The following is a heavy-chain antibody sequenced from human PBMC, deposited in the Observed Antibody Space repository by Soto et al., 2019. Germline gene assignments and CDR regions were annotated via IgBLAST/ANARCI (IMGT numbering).Heavy chain of an antibody. CDR3: TTGGYYYDYSVLY. D-gene: IGHD3-22*01. CDR1: GFTFTRYS. J-gene: IGHJ4*02. CDR2: IKSKSDGGTT. Sequence: AGGSLRLSCAASGFTFTRYSMNWVRQAPGKGLEWVGRIKSKSDGGTTDYAAPVKGRFTISRDDSKNTLYLQMNSLKTEDTAVYYCTTGGYYYDYSVLYWGQGTLVTVSS. V-gene: IGHV3-15*01.